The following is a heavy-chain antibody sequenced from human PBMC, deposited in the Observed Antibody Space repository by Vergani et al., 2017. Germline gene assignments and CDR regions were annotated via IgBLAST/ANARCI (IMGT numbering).Heavy chain of an antibody. CDR1: GFRVSDYY. Sequence: QAQLVESGGGLVKPGGSLRLSCTASGFRVSDYYMNWVRQAPGRGLEWISYISSSGSTIDYSDSVKGRFTMSRDNAKNSLYLEMTSLRVEDTGVYYCVRDNLASIDWENYSREDKFDCWGQGTLVTVSS. CDR2: ISSSGSTI. D-gene: IGHD3-9*01. V-gene: IGHV3-11*01. CDR3: VRDNLASIDWENYSREDKFDC. J-gene: IGHJ4*02.